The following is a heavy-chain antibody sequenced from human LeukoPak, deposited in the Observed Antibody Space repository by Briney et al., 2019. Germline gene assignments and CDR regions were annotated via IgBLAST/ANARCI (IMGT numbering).Heavy chain of an antibody. CDR1: GYTFTSYG. CDR2: ISAYNGNT. CDR3: ARDFTRSPGDYYYYYGMDV. V-gene: IGHV1-18*01. J-gene: IGHJ6*02. Sequence: ASVKVSCKASGYTFTSYGISWVRQDPGQGLEWMGWISAYNGNTNYAQKLQGRVAMTTDTSTSTAYMELRSLRSDDTAVYYCARDFTRSPGDYYYYYGMDVWGQGTTVTVSS.